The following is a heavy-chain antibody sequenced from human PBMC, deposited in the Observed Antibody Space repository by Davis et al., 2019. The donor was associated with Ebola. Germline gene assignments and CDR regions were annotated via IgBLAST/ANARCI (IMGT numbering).Heavy chain of an antibody. Sequence: MPSETLSLTCTISGGYISTYYWSWIRQSPGKGLEWIGHIYYSGSTKYNPSLKSRVTISVDTSKNQFSLRLSSVTAADTAIYYCANLYGDSFFDSWGQGTLVTVSS. D-gene: IGHD4-17*01. J-gene: IGHJ4*02. V-gene: IGHV4-59*01. CDR2: IYYSGST. CDR3: ANLYGDSFFDS. CDR1: GGYISTYY.